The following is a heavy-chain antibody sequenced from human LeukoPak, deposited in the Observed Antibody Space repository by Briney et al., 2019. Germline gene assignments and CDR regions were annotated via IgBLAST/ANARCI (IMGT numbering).Heavy chain of an antibody. J-gene: IGHJ4*02. CDR2: INHSGST. V-gene: IGHV4-34*01. CDR3: AVTLLWFGELLDQFDY. CDR1: GGSFSGYY. Sequence: SETLSLTCAVYGGSFSGYYWSWIRQPPGKGLEWIGEINHSGSTNYNPSLKSRVTISVDTSKNQFSLKPSSVTAADTAVYYCAVTLLWFGELLDQFDYWGQGTLVTVSS. D-gene: IGHD3-10*01.